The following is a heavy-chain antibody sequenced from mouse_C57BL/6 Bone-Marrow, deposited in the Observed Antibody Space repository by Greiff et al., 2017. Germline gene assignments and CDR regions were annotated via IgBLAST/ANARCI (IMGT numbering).Heavy chain of an antibody. CDR1: GFTFSDYY. Sequence: EVKVVESGGGLVQPGGSLKLSCAASGFTFSDYYMYWVRQTPEKRLEWVAYISNGGGSTYYPDTVKGRVTISRDNAKNTLYLHMSRLKSEDTAMYYCARRGTTVVAVYYWGQGPSVTVSS. D-gene: IGHD1-1*01. J-gene: IGHJ4*01. CDR2: ISNGGGST. CDR3: ARRGTTVVAVYY. V-gene: IGHV5-12*01.